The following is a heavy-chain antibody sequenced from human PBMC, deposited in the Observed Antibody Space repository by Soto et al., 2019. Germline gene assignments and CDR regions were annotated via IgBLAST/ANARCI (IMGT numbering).Heavy chain of an antibody. CDR1: GGSFSGYY. D-gene: IGHD6-13*01. J-gene: IGHJ5*02. Sequence: SETLSLTCAVYGGSFSGYYWSWIRQPPGKGLEWIGEINHSGSTNYNPSLKSRVTISVDTSKNQFSLKLSSVTAADTAVYYCARGARLRYSSSWYLIDPWGQGTLVPVSS. V-gene: IGHV4-34*01. CDR3: ARGARLRYSSSWYLIDP. CDR2: INHSGST.